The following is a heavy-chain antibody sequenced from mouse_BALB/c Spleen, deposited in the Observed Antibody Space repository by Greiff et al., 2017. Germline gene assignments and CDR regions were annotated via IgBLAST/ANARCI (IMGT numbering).Heavy chain of an antibody. V-gene: IGHV14-3*02. CDR2: IDPANGNT. D-gene: IGHD2-4*01. CDR1: GFNIKDTY. Sequence: VQLQQSGAELVKPGASVKLSCTASGFNIKDTYMHWVKQRPEQGLEWIGRIDPANGNTKYDPKFQGKATITADTSSNTAYLQLSSLTSEDTAVYYCARGYYDYDDVFDYWGQGTTLTVSS. J-gene: IGHJ2*01. CDR3: ARGYYDYDDVFDY.